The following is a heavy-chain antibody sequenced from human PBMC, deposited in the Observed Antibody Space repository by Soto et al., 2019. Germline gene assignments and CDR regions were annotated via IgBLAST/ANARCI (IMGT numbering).Heavy chain of an antibody. V-gene: IGHV3-53*02. Sequence: EGQLVETGGGLIQPGGSLRLSCAVSGITVSSSYMSWVRQAPGKGLEWVAVIYGGGDTYYADSVKGRFTISRDNFNNTLYLQMSRLRVEDTARYFCVRERAAYWFDPWGQGTLVTVSS. CDR2: IYGGGDT. CDR1: GITVSSSY. CDR3: VRERAAYWFDP. J-gene: IGHJ5*02.